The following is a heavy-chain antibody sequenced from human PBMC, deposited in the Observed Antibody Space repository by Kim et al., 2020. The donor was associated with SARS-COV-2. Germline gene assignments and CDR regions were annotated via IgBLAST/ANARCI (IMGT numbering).Heavy chain of an antibody. Sequence: SETLSLTCAVYGGSFSGYYWSWIRQPPGKGLEWIGEINHSGSTNYNPSLKIRVTISVDTSKNQFSLKLSSVTAADTAVYYCARAPPVAGWQYFQHWGQGTLVTVSS. D-gene: IGHD6-19*01. CDR2: INHSGST. CDR3: ARAPPVAGWQYFQH. J-gene: IGHJ1*01. CDR1: GGSFSGYY. V-gene: IGHV4-34*01.